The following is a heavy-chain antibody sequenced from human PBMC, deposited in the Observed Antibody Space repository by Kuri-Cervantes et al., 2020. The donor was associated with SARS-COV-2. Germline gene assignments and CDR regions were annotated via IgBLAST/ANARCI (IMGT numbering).Heavy chain of an antibody. D-gene: IGHD1-7*01. V-gene: IGHV4-34*01. Sequence: SETLSLTCAVYGGSLSGYYWSWIRQPPGKGLEWIGEINHSGSTNYNPSLKSRVTISVDTSKNQFSLKLSSVTAADTAVYYCARGMELYIPRAFDIWGQGTMVTVSS. CDR3: ARGMELYIPRAFDI. CDR2: INHSGST. CDR1: GGSLSGYY. J-gene: IGHJ3*02.